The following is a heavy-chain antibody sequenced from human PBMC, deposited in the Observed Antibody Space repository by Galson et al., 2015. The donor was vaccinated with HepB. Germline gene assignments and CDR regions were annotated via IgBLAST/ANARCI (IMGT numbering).Heavy chain of an antibody. Sequence: SCAASGFTFSSYGMHWVRQAPGKGLEWVAFIRYDGSNKYYADSVKGRFTISRDNSKNTLYLQMNSLRAEDTAVYYCANKIRPGQQLVYDYWGQGTLVTVSS. CDR2: IRYDGSNK. CDR1: GFTFSSYG. J-gene: IGHJ4*02. V-gene: IGHV3-30*02. CDR3: ANKIRPGQQLVYDY. D-gene: IGHD6-13*01.